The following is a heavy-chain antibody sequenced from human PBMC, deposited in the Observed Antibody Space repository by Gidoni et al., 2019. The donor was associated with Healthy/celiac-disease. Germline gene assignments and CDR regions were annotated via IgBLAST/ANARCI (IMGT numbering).Heavy chain of an antibody. V-gene: IGHV4-34*01. Sequence: QVQLQQWGAGLLKPSETLSLTCAVYGGSFSGYYWSWIRQPPGKGLEWIGEINHSGSTNYNPSLKSRVTISVDTSKNQCSLKLSSVTAADTAVYYCARTPRKYSSGWYGYMDVWGKGTTVTVSS. CDR1: GGSFSGYY. CDR3: ARTPRKYSSGWYGYMDV. CDR2: INHSGST. D-gene: IGHD6-19*01. J-gene: IGHJ6*03.